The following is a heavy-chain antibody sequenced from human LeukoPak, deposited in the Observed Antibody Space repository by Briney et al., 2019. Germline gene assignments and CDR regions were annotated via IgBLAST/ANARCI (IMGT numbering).Heavy chain of an antibody. CDR1: GFTFSSYA. CDR2: ISSNGGST. J-gene: IGHJ2*01. V-gene: IGHV3-64*01. CDR3: AKVQPPSTVTSSWYFDL. D-gene: IGHD4-17*01. Sequence: GGSLRLSCAASGFTFSSYAMHWVRQAPGKGLEYVSAISSNGGSTYYANSVKGRFSISRDNSKNTLYLQMNSLRAEDTAVYYCAKVQPPSTVTSSWYFDLWGRGTLVTVSS.